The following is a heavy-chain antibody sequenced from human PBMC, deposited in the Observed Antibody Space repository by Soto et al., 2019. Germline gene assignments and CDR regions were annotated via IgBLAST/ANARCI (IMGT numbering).Heavy chain of an antibody. D-gene: IGHD4-17*01. CDR1: GFTFSGFG. V-gene: IGHV3-33*01. J-gene: IGHJ3*02. CDR2: IWYDGSKK. CDR3: ARGRGGSYGGNSAHFDI. Sequence: QVQLVESGGGVVQPGTSLRRSCEASGFTFSGFGMHWVRQAPGKGLEWVAVIWYDGSKKYYADCVKGRFTISRDNSKNALYLQMNSLRAEDTAVYYCARGRGGSYGGNSAHFDIWGQGTLVTVSS.